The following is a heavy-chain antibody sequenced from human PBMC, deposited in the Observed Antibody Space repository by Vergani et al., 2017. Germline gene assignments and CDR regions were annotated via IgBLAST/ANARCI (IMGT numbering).Heavy chain of an antibody. D-gene: IGHD6-6*01. CDR3: TRAGSTMAAPQRRTPHYYFDS. J-gene: IGHJ4*02. Sequence: EVQLVESGGGLVKPGGSLRLACAASGFTFTRYSMNWVRQAPGKGLEWVSSISTTSRNYTYYADSVKGRFTISRDNAKNSLYLQMNSLRVEDTAVYYCTRAGSTMAAPQRRTPHYYFDSWGQGSLVTVSS. V-gene: IGHV3-21*01. CDR1: GFTFTRYS. CDR2: ISTTSRNYT.